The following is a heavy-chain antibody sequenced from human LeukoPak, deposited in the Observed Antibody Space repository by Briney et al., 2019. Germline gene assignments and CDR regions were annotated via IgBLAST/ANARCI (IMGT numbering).Heavy chain of an antibody. CDR3: VKEPYDSSGYYHDY. D-gene: IGHD3-22*01. CDR1: GFTFGSHA. Sequence: GGSLRLSCAASGFTFGSHAMSWVRQAPGKGLEWVSAIGGSGGGTNCADSVKGRFTISRDNSKNTLYLQMNTLRAEDTAVYYCVKEPYDSSGYYHDYWGQGTLVTVSS. V-gene: IGHV3-23*01. CDR2: IGGSGGGT. J-gene: IGHJ4*02.